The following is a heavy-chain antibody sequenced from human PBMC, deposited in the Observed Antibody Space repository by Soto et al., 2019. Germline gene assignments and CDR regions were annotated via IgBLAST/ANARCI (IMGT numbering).Heavy chain of an antibody. V-gene: IGHV1-18*01. J-gene: IGHJ5*02. CDR2: ISAYNGNT. D-gene: IGHD2-8*01. CDR1: GYTFTSYG. Sequence: ASVKVCCKASGYTFTSYGISWVRQAPGQGLEWMGWISAYNGNTNYAQKLQGRVTMTTDTSTSTAYMELRSLRSDDTAVYYCAKAGPTELRYCTNGVCYPAWFDPWGQGTLVTVSS. CDR3: AKAGPTELRYCTNGVCYPAWFDP.